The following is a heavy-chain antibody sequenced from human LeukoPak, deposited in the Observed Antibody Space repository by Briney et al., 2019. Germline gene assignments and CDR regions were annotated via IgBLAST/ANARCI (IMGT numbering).Heavy chain of an antibody. CDR3: ARDTRGSARPDAFDI. Sequence: PGGSLRLSCAASGFTFSSYSMNWVRQAPGKGLEWVSSISSRSSYIYYADSVKGRFTISRDNAKNSLYLQMNSLRDEDTAMYYCARDTRGSARPDAFDIWGQGTMVTLSS. V-gene: IGHV3-21*01. D-gene: IGHD6-6*01. J-gene: IGHJ3*02. CDR1: GFTFSSYS. CDR2: ISSRSSYI.